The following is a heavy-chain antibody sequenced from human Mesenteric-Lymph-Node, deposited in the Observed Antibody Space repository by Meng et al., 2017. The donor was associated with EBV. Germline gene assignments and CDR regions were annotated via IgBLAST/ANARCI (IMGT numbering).Heavy chain of an antibody. CDR2: ISTYSGNT. D-gene: IGHD1-1*01. V-gene: IGHV1-18*01. Sequence: VQLVQCGAEVKKAGASVKVSCKASGYIFTSYGINWVRQAPGQGLEWMGWISTYSGNTDYAQNFQGRVTMTTDTSTSTAYMELRSLKSDDTAVFYCATEARSGTFNWFDSWGQGTLVTVSS. CDR3: ATEARSGTFNWFDS. J-gene: IGHJ5*01. CDR1: GYIFTSYG.